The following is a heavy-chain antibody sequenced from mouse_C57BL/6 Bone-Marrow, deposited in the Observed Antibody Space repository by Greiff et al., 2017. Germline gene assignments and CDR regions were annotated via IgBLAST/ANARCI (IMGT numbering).Heavy chain of an antibody. D-gene: IGHD2-3*01. J-gene: IGHJ1*03. V-gene: IGHV5-2*01. Sequence: VQLKESGGGLVQPGESLKLSCESNEYEFPSHDMSWVRKTPEKRLELVAAINSDGGSTYYPDTMERRFIISRDNTKKTLYLQMSRLRSEDTALYYCSRRLRDGYYLYFDVWGTGTTVTVTS. CDR1: EYEFPSHD. CDR2: INSDGGST. CDR3: SRRLRDGYYLYFDV.